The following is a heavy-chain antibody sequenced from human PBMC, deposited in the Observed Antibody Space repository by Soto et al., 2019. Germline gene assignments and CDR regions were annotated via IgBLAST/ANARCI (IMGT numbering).Heavy chain of an antibody. CDR2: INPVNGNT. CDR3: ARGIATGQLDP. D-gene: IGHD6-13*01. J-gene: IGHJ5*02. V-gene: IGHV1-3*01. CDR1: GYTFTTYT. Sequence: ASVKVSFKASGYTFTTYTMNWVRQAPGQRLEWMGWINPVNGNTKSSQKFRDRVIITRDTSASTAYMELRSLRSEDTAVYYCARGIATGQLDPWGQGTLVTVSS.